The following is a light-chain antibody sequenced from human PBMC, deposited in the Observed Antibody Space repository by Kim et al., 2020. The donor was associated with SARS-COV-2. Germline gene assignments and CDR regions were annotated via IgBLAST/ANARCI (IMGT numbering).Light chain of an antibody. J-gene: IGLJ3*02. CDR3: QAWDSSTEV. CDR2: QDS. CDR1: KLGDKY. Sequence: SYELTQPPSVSVSPAQTASITCSGDKLGDKYACWYQQKPGQSPVLVIYQDSKRPSGIPERFSGSNSGNTATLTISGTQAMDEADYYCQAWDSSTEVFGGGTQLTVL. V-gene: IGLV3-1*01.